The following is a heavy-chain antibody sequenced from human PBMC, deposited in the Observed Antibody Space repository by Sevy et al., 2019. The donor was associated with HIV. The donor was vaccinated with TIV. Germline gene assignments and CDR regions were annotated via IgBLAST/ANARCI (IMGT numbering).Heavy chain of an antibody. CDR3: AGASRSTSGAFDF. Sequence: ASVKVSCKASGYTFTNNDINWVRQAAGQGLEWMGWMNPDSGNTGYTQKFQGRVTMNRDTVISTAYMELSSLRSEDTAVYYCAGASRSTSGAFDFWGQGTMVTVSS. D-gene: IGHD2-2*01. CDR1: GYTFTNND. J-gene: IGHJ3*01. V-gene: IGHV1-8*01. CDR2: MNPDSGNT.